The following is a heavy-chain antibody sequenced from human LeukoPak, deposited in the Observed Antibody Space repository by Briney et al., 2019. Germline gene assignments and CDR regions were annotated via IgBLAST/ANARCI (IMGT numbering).Heavy chain of an antibody. CDR2: ISSDGGST. V-gene: IGHV3-64*02. CDR1: GLSFSTSA. J-gene: IGHJ1*01. D-gene: IGHD3-16*01. CDR3: ARSSDTRFGELVL. Sequence: GGSLRLSCAASGLSFSTSAMHWVRQAPGKGLEYVAAISSDGGSTYHADSVKGRFTIPRDNSKNTLYLQMGSLRTEAMAMYYCARSSDTRFGELVLWGQGTLVTVSS.